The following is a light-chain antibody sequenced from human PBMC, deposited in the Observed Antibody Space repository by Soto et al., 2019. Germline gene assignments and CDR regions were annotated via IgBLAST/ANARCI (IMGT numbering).Light chain of an antibody. J-gene: IGLJ2*01. CDR1: SSDVGANNY. Sequence: QSALTQPASVSGSPGQSIAISCTGTSSDVGANNYVSWYQRHPGKVPKLIIYDVNLRPSGVSDRFSGSKSGNTASLTISGLQAEDEADYYCSSYTRSSTVVFGGGTKVTVL. CDR2: DVN. V-gene: IGLV2-14*03. CDR3: SSYTRSSTVV.